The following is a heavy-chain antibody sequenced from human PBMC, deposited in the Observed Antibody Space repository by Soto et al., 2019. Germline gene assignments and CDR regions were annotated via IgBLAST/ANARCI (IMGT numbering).Heavy chain of an antibody. J-gene: IGHJ6*03. Sequence: ASVKVSCKASGGTFSSYTISWVRQAPGQGLEWMGRIIPILGIANYAQKFQGRVTITADKSTSTAYMELSSLRSEDTAVYYCARDGAMYYDILDYYMDVWGKGTTVTVSS. CDR1: GGTFSSYT. D-gene: IGHD3-9*01. V-gene: IGHV1-69*04. CDR2: IIPILGIA. CDR3: ARDGAMYYDILDYYMDV.